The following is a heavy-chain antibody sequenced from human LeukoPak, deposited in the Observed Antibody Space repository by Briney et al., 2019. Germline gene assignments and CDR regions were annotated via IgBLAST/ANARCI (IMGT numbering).Heavy chain of an antibody. Sequence: ASVKVSCKASGYTFTGYEMHWVRQAPGQGLEWMGWINPNSGSTIYAQKFQGRVTMTEDTSTDTAYMELSSLRSEDTAVYYCATVGRYYYDSSGYYYVHDYWGQGTLVTVSS. D-gene: IGHD3-22*01. V-gene: IGHV1-2*02. J-gene: IGHJ4*02. CDR3: ATVGRYYYDSSGYYYVHDY. CDR1: GYTFTGYE. CDR2: INPNSGST.